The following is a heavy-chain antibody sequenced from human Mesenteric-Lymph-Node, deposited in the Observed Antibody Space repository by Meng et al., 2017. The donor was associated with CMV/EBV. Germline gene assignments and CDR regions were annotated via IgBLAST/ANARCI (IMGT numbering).Heavy chain of an antibody. J-gene: IGHJ4*02. D-gene: IGHD2-15*01. CDR3: AKAPLIRRYCSSSSCYHGPLDY. Sequence: SLKISCAASGFTFDDYAMHWVRQAPGKGLEWLSGISWNGGSIGYADSVKGRFTISRDNAKNSLYLQMNSLRTEDTALYYCAKAPLIRRYCSSSSCYHGPLDYWGQGTLVTVSS. V-gene: IGHV3-9*01. CDR1: GFTFDDYA. CDR2: ISWNGGSI.